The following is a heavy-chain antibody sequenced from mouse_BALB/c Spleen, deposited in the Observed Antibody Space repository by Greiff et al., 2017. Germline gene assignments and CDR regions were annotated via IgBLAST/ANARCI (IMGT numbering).Heavy chain of an antibody. J-gene: IGHJ2*01. Sequence: EVHLVESGAELAKPGASVKISCKASGYSFTGYFMNWVKQSHGKSLEWIGRINPYNGDTFYNQKFKGKATLTVDKSSSTAHMELLSLTSEDSAVYYCGRGPHSLLRYYFDYWGQGTTLTVSS. CDR2: INPYNGDT. CDR1: GYSFTGYF. D-gene: IGHD1-2*01. CDR3: GRGPHSLLRYYFDY. V-gene: IGHV1-37*01.